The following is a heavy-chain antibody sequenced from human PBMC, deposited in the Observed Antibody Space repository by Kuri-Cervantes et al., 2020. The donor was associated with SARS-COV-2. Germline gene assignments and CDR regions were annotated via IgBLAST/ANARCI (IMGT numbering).Heavy chain of an antibody. Sequence: GESLKISCAAAGFTFSNYWMSWVRQAPGKGLELVANIKQDASEKYYVDSVKGRFTISRDNAKNSLYLQMNSLRAEDTAVYYCARKRNNYDFWSGPIYYFDYWGQGTLVTVSS. CDR1: GFTFSNYW. CDR2: IKQDASEK. V-gene: IGHV3-7*01. J-gene: IGHJ4*02. D-gene: IGHD3-3*01. CDR3: ARKRNNYDFWSGPIYYFDY.